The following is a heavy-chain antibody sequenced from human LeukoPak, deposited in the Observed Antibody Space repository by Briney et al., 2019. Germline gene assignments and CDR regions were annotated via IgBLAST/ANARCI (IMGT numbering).Heavy chain of an antibody. CDR2: IYYSGST. CDR1: GGSISSSSYY. J-gene: IGHJ3*02. D-gene: IGHD2-21*02. CDR3: ARWASVVVTAIPVHAFDI. Sequence: PSETLSLTCTVSGGSISSSSYYWGWIRQPPGKGLEWIGSIYYSGSTYYNPSLKSRVTISVDTSKNQFSLKLSSVTAADTAVYYCARWASVVVTAIPVHAFDIWGQGTMVTVSS. V-gene: IGHV4-39*01.